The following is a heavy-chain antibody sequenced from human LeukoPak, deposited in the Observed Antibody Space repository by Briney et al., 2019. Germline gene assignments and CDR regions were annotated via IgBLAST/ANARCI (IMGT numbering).Heavy chain of an antibody. CDR3: ARDGGGDFWSGYYSHFDY. D-gene: IGHD3-3*01. Sequence: SVKVPCKASGGTFSSYAISWVRQAPGQGLEWMGGIIPIFGTANYAQKFQGRVTITTDESTSTAYMELSSLRSEDTAVYYCARDGGGDFWSGYYSHFDYWGQGTLVTVSS. J-gene: IGHJ4*02. CDR2: IIPIFGTA. V-gene: IGHV1-69*05. CDR1: GGTFSSYA.